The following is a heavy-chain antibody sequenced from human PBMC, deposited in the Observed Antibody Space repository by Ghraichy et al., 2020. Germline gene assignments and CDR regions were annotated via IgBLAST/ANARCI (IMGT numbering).Heavy chain of an antibody. J-gene: IGHJ6*02. CDR2: ISGDGGST. CDR1: GFTFDDYA. CDR3: AKDWGGYYYDSPYYGVDV. D-gene: IGHD3-22*01. V-gene: IGHV3-43*02. Sequence: GGSLRLSCAASGFTFDDYAMHWVRQAPGKGLEWVSLISGDGGSTYYADSVKGRFSISRDNSKNSLYLQMNSLRTEDTALYYCAKDWGGYYYDSPYYGVDVWGQGTTVTVSS.